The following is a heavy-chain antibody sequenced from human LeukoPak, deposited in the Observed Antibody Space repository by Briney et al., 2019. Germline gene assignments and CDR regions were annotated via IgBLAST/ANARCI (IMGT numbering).Heavy chain of an antibody. CDR1: GYTFTSYD. CDR3: ASLSGSYYGGIDY. CDR2: MNPNSGNT. J-gene: IGHJ4*02. V-gene: IGHV1-8*01. D-gene: IGHD1-26*01. Sequence: ASVKVSCKASGYTFTSYDINWVRQATGQGLEWMGWMNPNSGNTGYAQKFQGRVTMTRNTSISTAYMELSGLRSEDTAVYYCASLSGSYYGGIDYWGQGTLVTVSS.